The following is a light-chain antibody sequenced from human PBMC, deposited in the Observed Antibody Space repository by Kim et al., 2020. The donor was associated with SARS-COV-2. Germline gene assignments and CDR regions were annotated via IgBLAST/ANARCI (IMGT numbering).Light chain of an antibody. J-gene: IGKJ4*01. CDR2: APS. CDR3: QQTYTTPLT. V-gene: IGKV1-39*01. CDR1: QSISSY. Sequence: ASVGDRVPIPCRASQSISSYVNGYQQKPGKAPKPLIYAPSSLQRGVPSRFSGGGPGTDFPLTISSLQPEDSASYFCQQTYTTPLTFGGGTKLEI.